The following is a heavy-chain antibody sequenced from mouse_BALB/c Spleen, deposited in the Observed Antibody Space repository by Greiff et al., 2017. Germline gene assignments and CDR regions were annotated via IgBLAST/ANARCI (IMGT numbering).Heavy chain of an antibody. Sequence: EVKLVESGGGLVQPGGSLKLSCAASGFTFSSYGMSWVRQTPDKRLELVATINSNGGSTYYPDSVKGRFTISRDNAKNTLYLQMSSLKSEDTAMYYCARDLRLYYYAMDYWGQGTSVTVSS. J-gene: IGHJ4*01. CDR1: GFTFSSYG. CDR3: ARDLRLYYYAMDY. CDR2: INSNGGST. V-gene: IGHV5-6-3*01. D-gene: IGHD2-2*01.